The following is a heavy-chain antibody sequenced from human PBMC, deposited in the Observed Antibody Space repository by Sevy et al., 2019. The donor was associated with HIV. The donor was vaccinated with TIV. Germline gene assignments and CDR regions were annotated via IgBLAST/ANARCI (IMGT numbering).Heavy chain of an antibody. Sequence: SETLSFTCAVYGGSFSGYSWNWIRQSPERGLEWIGEITHSGNTNYISSLKSRVTISKATSNNQFSLKLNSVSAADTAVYYCARGKDVSGTFDIWGQGTGVTVSS. CDR1: GGSFSGYS. V-gene: IGHV4-34*01. CDR3: ARGKDVSGTFDI. J-gene: IGHJ3*02. CDR2: ITHSGNT.